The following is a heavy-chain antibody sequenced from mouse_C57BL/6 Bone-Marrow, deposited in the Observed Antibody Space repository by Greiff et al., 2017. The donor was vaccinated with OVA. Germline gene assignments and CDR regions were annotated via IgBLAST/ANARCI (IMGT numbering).Heavy chain of an antibody. Sequence: EVMLVESGGDLVKPGGSLKLSCAASGFTFSSYSMSWVRQTPDTRLEWVATISSGGSYTYYPDSLKGRFTISRDNAKNTLYLQMSSMKSEDTAMYYCARPPYYYGSSYWYFDVWGTGTTVTGSS. CDR3: ARPPYYYGSSYWYFDV. D-gene: IGHD1-1*01. CDR2: ISSGGSYT. CDR1: GFTFSSYS. J-gene: IGHJ1*03. V-gene: IGHV5-6*01.